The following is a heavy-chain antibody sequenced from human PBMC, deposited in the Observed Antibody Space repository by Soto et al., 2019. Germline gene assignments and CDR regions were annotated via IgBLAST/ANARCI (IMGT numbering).Heavy chain of an antibody. J-gene: IGHJ6*02. V-gene: IGHV3-15*01. Sequence: PGGSLRLCCEASGFTFTNAWMTWVRQAPGKGLEWVGRIKSKTDSGTRDYAAPVKGRFTISRDDSKNTLDLQMNNLKTEDTGLYYCTTVDDYQTTGFRDLHYHGMDVWGQGTTVTVSS. D-gene: IGHD4-4*01. CDR3: TTVDDYQTTGFRDLHYHGMDV. CDR2: IKSKTDSGTR. CDR1: GFTFTNAW.